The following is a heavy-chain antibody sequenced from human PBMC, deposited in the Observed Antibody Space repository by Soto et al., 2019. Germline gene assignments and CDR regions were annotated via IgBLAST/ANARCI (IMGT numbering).Heavy chain of an antibody. CDR3: ACKSESLFGYYFDY. CDR2: IIPILGIA. CDR1: GGTFSSYT. V-gene: IGHV1-69*02. Sequence: SVKVSCKASGGTFSSYTISWVRQAPGQGLEWMGRIIPILGIANYAQKFQGRVTITADKSTSTAYMELSSLRSEDTAVYYCACKSESLFGYYFDYWGQGTLVTVSS. J-gene: IGHJ4*02. D-gene: IGHD3-3*01.